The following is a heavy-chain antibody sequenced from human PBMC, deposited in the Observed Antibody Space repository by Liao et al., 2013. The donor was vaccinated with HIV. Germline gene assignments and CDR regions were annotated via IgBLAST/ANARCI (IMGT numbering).Heavy chain of an antibody. CDR1: GGSFSGYY. CDR3: ARWGYTGSYDEFFQH. Sequence: QVQLQQWGAGLLKPSETLSLTCAVYGGSFSGYYWSWIRQPAGKGLEWIGRIYSSGSANYNPSLKSRVTMSVDTSKNQFSLKLSSVTAADTAVYYCARWGYTGSYDEFFQHWGQGALVTVSS. V-gene: IGHV4-59*10. J-gene: IGHJ1*01. D-gene: IGHD1-26*01. CDR2: IYSSGSA.